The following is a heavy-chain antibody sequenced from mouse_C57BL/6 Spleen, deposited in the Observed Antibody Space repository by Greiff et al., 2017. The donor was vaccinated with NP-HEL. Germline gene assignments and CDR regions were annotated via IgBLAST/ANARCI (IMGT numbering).Heavy chain of an antibody. Sequence: EVQLQQSGPELVKPGASVKISCKASGYTFTDYYMNWVKQSHGKSLEWIGDINPNNGGTSYNQKFKGKATLTVDKSSSTAYMELRSLTSEDSAVYYCASHYYGSSRPLDYWGQGTTLTVSS. CDR3: ASHYYGSSRPLDY. CDR2: INPNNGGT. J-gene: IGHJ2*01. V-gene: IGHV1-26*01. D-gene: IGHD1-1*01. CDR1: GYTFTDYY.